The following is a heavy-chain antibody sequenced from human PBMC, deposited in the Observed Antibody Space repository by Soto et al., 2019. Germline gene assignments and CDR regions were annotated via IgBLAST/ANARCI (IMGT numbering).Heavy chain of an antibody. CDR2: IWYDGSNK. J-gene: IGHJ6*04. Sequence: GGSLRLSCAASGFTFSSYGMHWVRQAPGKGLEWVAVIWYDGSNKYYADSVKGRFTISRDNSKNTLYLQMNSLRAEDTAVYYCARDRRFRVVASISGMDVWGKGTTVTVSS. D-gene: IGHD2-15*01. CDR3: ARDRRFRVVASISGMDV. CDR1: GFTFSSYG. V-gene: IGHV3-33*01.